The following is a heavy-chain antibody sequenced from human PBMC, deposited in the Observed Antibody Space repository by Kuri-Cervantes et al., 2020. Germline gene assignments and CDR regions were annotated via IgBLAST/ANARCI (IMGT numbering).Heavy chain of an antibody. CDR2: ISAYNGNT. V-gene: IGHV1-18*01. CDR3: ARDPLRYFDWLPNLYYYYGMDV. D-gene: IGHD3-9*01. Sequence: ASVKVSCKASGYTFTSYGISWVRQAPGQGLEWMGWISAYNGNTNYAQKLQGRVTMTTDTSTSTAHMELRSLRSDDTAVYYCARDPLRYFDWLPNLYYYYGMDVWGQGTTVTVSS. CDR1: GYTFTSYG. J-gene: IGHJ6*02.